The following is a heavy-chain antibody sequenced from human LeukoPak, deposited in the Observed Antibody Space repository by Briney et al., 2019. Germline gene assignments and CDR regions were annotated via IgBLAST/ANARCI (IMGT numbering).Heavy chain of an antibody. CDR1: GRSLSGSSYC. V-gene: IGHV4-39*01. Sequence: PSETLSLTCTVSGRSLSGSSYCWGWIRQPPGKGLEWIGSIYYSGSTYYNPSLKSRVTISVDTSMNQFSLRLSSVTAADTAVYCCASRCGDCCCGGCYSWGYWGQGTLVTVSA. CDR3: ASRCGDCCCGGCYSWGY. CDR2: IYYSGST. J-gene: IGHJ4*02. D-gene: IGHD2-15*01.